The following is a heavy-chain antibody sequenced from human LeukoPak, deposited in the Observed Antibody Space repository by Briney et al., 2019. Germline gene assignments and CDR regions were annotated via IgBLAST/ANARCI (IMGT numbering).Heavy chain of an antibody. CDR1: GFTFSNYA. CDR3: ARLNKGGSGWSKFDY. D-gene: IGHD6-19*01. CDR2: ISGSGGTT. Sequence: GGSLRLSCAASGFTFSNYAMSWVRQAPGKGLEWVSAISGSGGTTYYADSVKGRFTVSRDNSKNTLYLQVNSLRAADTAVYFCARLNKGGSGWSKFDYWGQGTLVTVSS. J-gene: IGHJ4*02. V-gene: IGHV3-23*01.